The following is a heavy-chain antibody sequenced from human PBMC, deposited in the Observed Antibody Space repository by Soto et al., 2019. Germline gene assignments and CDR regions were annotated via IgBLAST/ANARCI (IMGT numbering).Heavy chain of an antibody. CDR1: GGSFSGYY. CDR3: ARGANGDYDYFDY. Sequence: SETLSLTCAVYGGSFSGYYWSWIRQPPGKGLEWIGEINHSGSTNYNPSLKSRVTISVDTSKNQFSLKLSSVTAADTAVYYCARGANGDYDYFDYWGQGTLVTVSS. CDR2: INHSGST. J-gene: IGHJ4*02. V-gene: IGHV4-34*01. D-gene: IGHD4-17*01.